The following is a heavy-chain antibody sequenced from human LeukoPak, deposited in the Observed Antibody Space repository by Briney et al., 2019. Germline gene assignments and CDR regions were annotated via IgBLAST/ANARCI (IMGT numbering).Heavy chain of an antibody. J-gene: IGHJ5*01. CDR1: GFTFSNAW. CDR3: TTDDAGS. Sequence: GGSLRLSCAASGFTFSNAWMSWVRQAQGKGLEWVGRIKTKTDGRTTDYAAPVKGRFTISRDDSKNTLYLQMNSLKTEDTAVYYCTTDDAGSWGHGTLVSVSS. CDR2: IKTKTDGRTT. V-gene: IGHV3-15*01. D-gene: IGHD6-13*01.